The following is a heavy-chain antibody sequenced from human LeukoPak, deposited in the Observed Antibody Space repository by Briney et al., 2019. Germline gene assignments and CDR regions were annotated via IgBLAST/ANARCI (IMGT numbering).Heavy chain of an antibody. CDR2: VSAYADNT. Sequence: ASVKVSCKASGYTFTSYDINWVRQAPGQGLEWMGWVSAYADNTNYVQKVQGRVTMTTDTSTSTAYMELRSLRSDDTAVYYCARDCIGCHGFDHWGQGTLVTVSS. CDR1: GYTFTSYD. V-gene: IGHV1-18*01. J-gene: IGHJ4*02. D-gene: IGHD2-15*01. CDR3: ARDCIGCHGFDH.